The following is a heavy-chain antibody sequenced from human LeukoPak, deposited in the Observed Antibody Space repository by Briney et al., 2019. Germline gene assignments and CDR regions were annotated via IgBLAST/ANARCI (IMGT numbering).Heavy chain of an antibody. CDR3: ARGVDYYDSSGTIDY. CDR1: GFTFSSYA. J-gene: IGHJ4*02. D-gene: IGHD3-22*01. V-gene: IGHV3-33*08. Sequence: GGSLRLSCAASGFTFSSYAMHWVRQAPGKGLEWVAVVWFDGSKKYSADSVKGRITISRDDSKNTLYLQMNSLRAEDTAVYYCARGVDYYDSSGTIDYWGLGTLVTVSS. CDR2: VWFDGSKK.